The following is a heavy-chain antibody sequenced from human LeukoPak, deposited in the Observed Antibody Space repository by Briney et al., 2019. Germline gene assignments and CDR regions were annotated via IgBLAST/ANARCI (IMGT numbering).Heavy chain of an antibody. CDR3: ASSPSRIQLWLNDYYGMDV. D-gene: IGHD5-18*01. J-gene: IGHJ6*02. CDR2: IMPIFGTA. Sequence: ASVKVSCKASGGTSSSHVISWVRQAPGQGLEWMGGIMPIFGTANYAQKFQGRVTITADKSTSTAYMELSSLRSEDTAVYYCASSPSRIQLWLNDYYGMDVWGQGTTVTVSS. CDR1: GGTSSSHV. V-gene: IGHV1-69*06.